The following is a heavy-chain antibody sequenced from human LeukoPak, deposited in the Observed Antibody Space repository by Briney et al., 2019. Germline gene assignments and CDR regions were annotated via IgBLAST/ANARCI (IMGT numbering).Heavy chain of an antibody. V-gene: IGHV4-31*03. Sequence: SETLSLTCTVSGGSISSGGYYWSWIRQHPGKGLEWIGYIYYSGSTYYNPSLRSRVTISVDTSKNQFSLKLSSVTAADTAVYYCARATTEAYYDSSAYVFDYWGQGTLVTVSS. CDR3: ARATTEAYYDSSAYVFDY. CDR1: GGSISSGGYY. CDR2: IYYSGST. J-gene: IGHJ4*02. D-gene: IGHD3-22*01.